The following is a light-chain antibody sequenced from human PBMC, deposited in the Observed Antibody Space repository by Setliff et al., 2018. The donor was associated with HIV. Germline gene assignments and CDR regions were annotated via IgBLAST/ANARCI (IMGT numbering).Light chain of an antibody. Sequence: QSVLAQPRSVSGSPGQSVTISCTGSSSDIGTYNYVSWYQQHPGRAPKLILYDVSKRPSGVPDRFSGSKSGDTASLTISGLQSEDEADYHCCSYAGTYTYMFGSGTKVTVL. CDR3: CSYAGTYTYM. CDR2: DVS. V-gene: IGLV2-11*01. J-gene: IGLJ1*01. CDR1: SSDIGTYNY.